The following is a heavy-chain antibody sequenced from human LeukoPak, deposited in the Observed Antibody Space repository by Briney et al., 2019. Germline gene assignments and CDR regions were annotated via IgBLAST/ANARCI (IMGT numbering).Heavy chain of an antibody. CDR3: AKRTSGSSWYSSDS. CDR1: GFTFSYYA. CDR2: ISGSGGIT. J-gene: IGHJ4*02. D-gene: IGHD6-13*01. V-gene: IGHV3-23*01. Sequence: PGGSLRLSCAASGFTFSYYAMSWVRQAPGKGLEWVSAISGSGGITYYADSVKGRFTISRDHSKTTLFLQMNSLRAEDTAVYYCAKRTSGSSWYSSDSWGQGTLVTVSS.